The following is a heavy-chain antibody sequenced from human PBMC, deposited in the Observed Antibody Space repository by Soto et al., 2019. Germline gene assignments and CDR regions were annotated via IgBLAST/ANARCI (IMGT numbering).Heavy chain of an antibody. CDR2: MNPYSGDT. Sequence: GASVKVSCKASGYTLISYDINWVRQAAGQGLEWMGWMNPYSGDTGYAQKFQGRVTMTRDTSISTAYMELSSLTSEDTAIYYCARCDYEFGSLTINWFDPWGQGTLLTVSS. V-gene: IGHV1-8*01. CDR3: ARCDYEFGSLTINWFDP. D-gene: IGHD3-3*01. J-gene: IGHJ5*02. CDR1: GYTLISYD.